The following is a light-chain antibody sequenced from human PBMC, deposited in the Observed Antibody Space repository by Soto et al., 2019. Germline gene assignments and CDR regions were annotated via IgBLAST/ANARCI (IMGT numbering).Light chain of an antibody. Sequence: EIVLTQSPGTLSLSPGERATLSCRASQSLTNNYFAWYQQKPGRSLRLLIDGASTRATGIPDRFSGSGSGTDFTVTNSTLEPEDVAVYYCQQYEAVVTFGQGTKVEI. V-gene: IGKV3-20*01. CDR3: QQYEAVVT. CDR1: QSLTNNY. J-gene: IGKJ1*01. CDR2: GAS.